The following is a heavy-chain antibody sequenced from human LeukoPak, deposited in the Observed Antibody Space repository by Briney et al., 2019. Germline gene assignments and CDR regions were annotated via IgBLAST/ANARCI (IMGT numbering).Heavy chain of an antibody. CDR2: VHYSEPT. Sequence: SETLSLTCTVSDGSISNYFWSWIRQPPGKGLEWIAYVHYSEPTNYNPSLRSRVTISLDTSKNQFSLKLSSVTAADTAVYYCARGGYGHAFDIWGQGTMVTVSS. V-gene: IGHV4-59*01. D-gene: IGHD5-18*01. CDR1: DGSISNYF. J-gene: IGHJ3*02. CDR3: ARGGYGHAFDI.